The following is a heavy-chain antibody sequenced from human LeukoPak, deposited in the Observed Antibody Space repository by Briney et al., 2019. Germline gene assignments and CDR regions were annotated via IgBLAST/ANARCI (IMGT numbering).Heavy chain of an antibody. J-gene: IGHJ4*02. Sequence: GGSLRLSCAASGFTFSSYAMHWVRRAPGKGLEWVAVISYDGSNKYYADSVKGRFTISRDNSKNTLYLQMNSLRAEDTAVYYCASTLRYFDWLFGFDYWGQGTLVTVSS. V-gene: IGHV3-30*04. CDR2: ISYDGSNK. D-gene: IGHD3-9*01. CDR3: ASTLRYFDWLFGFDY. CDR1: GFTFSSYA.